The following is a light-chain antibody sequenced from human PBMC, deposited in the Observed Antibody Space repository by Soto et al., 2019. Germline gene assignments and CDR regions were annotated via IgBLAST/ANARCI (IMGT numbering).Light chain of an antibody. V-gene: IGKV1-39*01. Sequence: DIQMTQSPSSLSASVGDRVTITCRASQSISSYLNWYQQKPGKAPKLLIYAASSWQSGVPSRFSVSGSGTDFTLTISSLLPEDVAAYYCQQSYSTPPTFGGGTKVEIK. CDR1: QSISSY. CDR2: AAS. CDR3: QQSYSTPPT. J-gene: IGKJ4*01.